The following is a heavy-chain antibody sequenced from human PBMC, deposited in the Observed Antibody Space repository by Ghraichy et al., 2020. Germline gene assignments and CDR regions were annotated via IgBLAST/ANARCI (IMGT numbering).Heavy chain of an antibody. V-gene: IGHV1-2*06. CDR2: INPNSGGT. CDR1: GYTFTGYY. J-gene: IGHJ4*02. Sequence: ASVKVSCKASGYTFTGYYMHWVRQAPGQGLEWMGHINPNSGGTIYAQKFQGRVTMTRDTSISTAYMELSRLRSDDTAVYYCAREYYDFWSGSGYWGQGTLVTVSS. D-gene: IGHD3-3*01. CDR3: AREYYDFWSGSGY.